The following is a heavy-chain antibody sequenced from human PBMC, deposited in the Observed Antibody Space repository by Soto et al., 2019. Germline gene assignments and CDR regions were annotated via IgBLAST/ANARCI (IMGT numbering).Heavy chain of an antibody. J-gene: IGHJ4*02. D-gene: IGHD4-17*01. Sequence: PSETLSLTCTVSGGSISSYYWSWIRQPPGKGLEWIGYIYYSGSTNYNPSLKSRVTMTTDTSTSTAYMELRSLRSDDTAVYYCARENYGDYGYWGQATLVTVSS. CDR3: ARENYGDYGY. CDR1: GGSISSYY. V-gene: IGHV4-59*01. CDR2: IYYSGST.